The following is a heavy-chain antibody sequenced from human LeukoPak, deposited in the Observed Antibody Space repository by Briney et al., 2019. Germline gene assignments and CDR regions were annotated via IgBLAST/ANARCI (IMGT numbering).Heavy chain of an antibody. D-gene: IGHD1-26*01. CDR1: GFTFSSYA. CDR2: ISGSGGST. Sequence: GGSLRLSCAASGFTFSSYAMSWVRQAPGKGLEWVSAISGSGGSTYYADSVKGRFTISRDNSKNTLYLQMNSLRAEDTAVYYCAKNPTVALVGANRGYFDYWGQGTLVTVSS. V-gene: IGHV3-23*01. J-gene: IGHJ4*02. CDR3: AKNPTVALVGANRGYFDY.